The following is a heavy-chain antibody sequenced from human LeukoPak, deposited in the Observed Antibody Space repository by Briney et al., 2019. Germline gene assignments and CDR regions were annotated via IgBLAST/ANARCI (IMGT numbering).Heavy chain of an antibody. CDR3: AKDFGDSSGWYENYFDY. CDR1: GFTFSSYG. J-gene: IGHJ4*02. CDR2: ISYDGSNK. D-gene: IGHD6-19*01. Sequence: GRSLRLSCAASGFTFSSYGMHWVRQAPGKGLEWVAVISYDGSNKYYADSVKGRFTISRDNSKNTLYLQMNGLRAEDTAVYYCAKDFGDSSGWYENYFDYWGQGTLVTVSS. V-gene: IGHV3-30*18.